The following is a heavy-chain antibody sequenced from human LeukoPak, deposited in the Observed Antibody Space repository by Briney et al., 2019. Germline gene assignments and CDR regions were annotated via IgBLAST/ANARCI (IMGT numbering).Heavy chain of an antibody. J-gene: IGHJ4*02. CDR2: INHSGST. V-gene: IGHV4-34*01. Sequence: KPSETLSLTCTVSGGSISSYYWSWIRQPPGKGLEWIGEINHSGSTNYNPSLKSRVTISVDTSKIQFSLKLSSVTAADTAVYYCARPPFSYYGSGGYFDCWGQGTLVTVSS. CDR1: GGSISSYY. D-gene: IGHD3-10*01. CDR3: ARPPFSYYGSGGYFDC.